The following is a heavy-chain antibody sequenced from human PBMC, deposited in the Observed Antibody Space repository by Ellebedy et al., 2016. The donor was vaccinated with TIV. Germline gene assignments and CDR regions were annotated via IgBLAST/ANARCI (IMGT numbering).Heavy chain of an antibody. J-gene: IGHJ4*02. CDR3: ARLSTDGGY. D-gene: IGHD3-16*01. Sequence: SETLSLTCTVSGGSISSSSYYWGWIRQPPGKGLEWIGSIYYSGSTYYNPSLKSRVTISVDTSKNQFSLKLSSVTAADTAVYYCARLSTDGGYWGQGALVTVSS. CDR1: GGSISSSSYY. V-gene: IGHV4-39*01. CDR2: IYYSGST.